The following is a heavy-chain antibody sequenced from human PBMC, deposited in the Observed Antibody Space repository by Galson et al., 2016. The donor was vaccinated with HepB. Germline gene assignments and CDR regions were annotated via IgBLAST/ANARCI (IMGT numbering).Heavy chain of an antibody. V-gene: IGHV4-59*08. J-gene: IGHJ5*02. Sequence: SETLSLTCTVSGGSISSYYWSWIRQPPGKGLQWIGYIYHRGTTNYNPSLKSRVTISLDTSQNQFSLMLTSVTAADTAVYYCAGHGAISPYRRNWFDPWGQGALVTVSS. CDR2: IYHRGTT. D-gene: IGHD1-26*01. CDR1: GGSISSYY. CDR3: AGHGAISPYRRNWFDP.